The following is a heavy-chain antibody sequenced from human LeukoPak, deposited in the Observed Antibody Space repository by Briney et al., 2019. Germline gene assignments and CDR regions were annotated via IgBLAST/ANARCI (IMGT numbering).Heavy chain of an antibody. CDR2: IYSGGST. V-gene: IGHV3-66*01. CDR1: GFTVSSNY. Sequence: GGSLRLSCAASGFTVSSNYMSWVRQAPGKGLEWVSVIYSGGSTYYADSVKGRFTISRDNSKNTLYLQMNSLRAEDTAVYYCALTNHGGNSPFGDYWGQGTLVTVSS. D-gene: IGHD4-23*01. J-gene: IGHJ4*02. CDR3: ALTNHGGNSPFGDY.